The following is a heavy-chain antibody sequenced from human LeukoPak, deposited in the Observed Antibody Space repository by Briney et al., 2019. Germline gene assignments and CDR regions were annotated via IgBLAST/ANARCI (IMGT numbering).Heavy chain of an antibody. CDR1: GYTLTELS. J-gene: IGHJ4*02. V-gene: IGHV1-24*01. CDR3: ATSNGYSYGTSN. D-gene: IGHD5-18*01. CDR2: FDPEDGET. Sequence: AASVKVSCKVSGYTLTELSMHWVRQAPGKGLEWMGGFDPEDGETIYAQKFQGRVTMTEDTSTDTAYMELSSLRSVDTAVYYCATSNGYSYGTSNWGQGTLVTVSS.